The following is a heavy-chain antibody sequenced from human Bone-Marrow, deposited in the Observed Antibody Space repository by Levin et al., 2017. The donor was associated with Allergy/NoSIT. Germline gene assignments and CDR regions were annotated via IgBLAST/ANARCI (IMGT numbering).Heavy chain of an antibody. CDR2: INWNGGST. Sequence: GESLKISCAASGFTFDDYGMSWVRQAPGKGLEWVSGINWNGGSTGYADSVKGRFTISRDNAKNSLYLQMNSLRAEDTALYHCARGRGCKSGGSCYTSYDYYYMDVWGKGTTVTVSS. D-gene: IGHD2-15*01. CDR3: ARGRGCKSGGSCYTSYDYYYMDV. V-gene: IGHV3-20*01. CDR1: GFTFDDYG. J-gene: IGHJ6*03.